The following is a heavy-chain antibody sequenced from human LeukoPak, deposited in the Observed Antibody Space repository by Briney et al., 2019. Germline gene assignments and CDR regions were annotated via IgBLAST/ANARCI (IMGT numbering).Heavy chain of an antibody. CDR2: IYHSGST. CDR1: GYSISSGYY. Sequence: SETLSLTCAVSGYSISSGYYWGWIRQPPGKGLEWIGSIYHSGSTYYNPSLKSRVTISVDTSKNQFSLKLSSVTAADTAGYYCARMSMAGGGYFDYWGQGTLVTVSS. V-gene: IGHV4-38-2*01. D-gene: IGHD5-24*01. J-gene: IGHJ4*02. CDR3: ARMSMAGGGYFDY.